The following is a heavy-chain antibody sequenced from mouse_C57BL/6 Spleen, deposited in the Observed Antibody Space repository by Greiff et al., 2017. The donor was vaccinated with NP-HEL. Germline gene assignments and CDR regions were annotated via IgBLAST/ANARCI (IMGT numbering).Heavy chain of an antibody. CDR3: ARTGGSDWYFDV. V-gene: IGHV1-50*01. J-gene: IGHJ1*03. CDR1: GYTFTSYW. Sequence: QVQLQQPGAELVKTGASVKLSCKASGYTFTSYWMQWVKQRPGQGLEWIGEIDPSDSYTNYNQKFKGKATLTVDTSSSTAYMQLSSLTSEDSAVYYCARTGGSDWYFDVWGTGTTVTVSS. CDR2: IDPSDSYT.